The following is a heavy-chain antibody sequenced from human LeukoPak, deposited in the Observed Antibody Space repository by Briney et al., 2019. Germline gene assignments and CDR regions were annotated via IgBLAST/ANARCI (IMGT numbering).Heavy chain of an antibody. CDR1: GGSFSGYY. V-gene: IGHV4-34*01. CDR2: INHSGST. J-gene: IGHJ4*02. CDR3: AGIYRPEDY. Sequence: SETLSLTCAVYGGSFSGYYWSWIRQPPGKGLEWIGEINHSGSTNYNPSLKSRVTISVDTSKNQFSLKLSSVTAADTAVYYCAGIYRPEDYWGQGTLVTVSS. D-gene: IGHD5-12*01.